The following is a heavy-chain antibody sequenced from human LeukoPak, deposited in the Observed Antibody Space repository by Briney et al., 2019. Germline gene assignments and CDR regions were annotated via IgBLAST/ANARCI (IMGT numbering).Heavy chain of an antibody. V-gene: IGHV3-7*01. CDR1: GFTFSNAW. D-gene: IGHD6-6*01. CDR2: IKQDGSEK. J-gene: IGHJ4*02. CDR3: ARAAKGSSSKYYPFDY. Sequence: GGSLRLSCAASGFTFSNAWMSWVRQAPGKGLEWVANIKQDGSEKYYVDSVKGRFTISRDNAKNSLYLQMNSLRAEDTAVYYCARAAKGSSSKYYPFDYWGQGTLVTVSS.